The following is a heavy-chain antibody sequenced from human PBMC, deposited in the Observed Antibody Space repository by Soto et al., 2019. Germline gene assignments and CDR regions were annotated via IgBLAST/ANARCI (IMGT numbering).Heavy chain of an antibody. CDR3: TRLAYSSSTSCYASWFDP. J-gene: IGHJ5*02. D-gene: IGHD2-2*01. Sequence: EVQLVESGGGLVQPGGSLKLSCAASGFTFSGSAMHWVRQASGKGLEWVGRIRSKANSYATAYAASVKGRFTISRDDSKNTAYLQMNSLKTEDTAVYYCTRLAYSSSTSCYASWFDPWGQGTLVTVSS. CDR1: GFTFSGSA. CDR2: IRSKANSYAT. V-gene: IGHV3-73*01.